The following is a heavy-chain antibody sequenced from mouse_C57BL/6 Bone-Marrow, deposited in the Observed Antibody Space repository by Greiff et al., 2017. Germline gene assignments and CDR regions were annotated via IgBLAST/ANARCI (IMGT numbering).Heavy chain of an antibody. V-gene: IGHV1-82*01. CDR3: ARPSYYGSPFYYAMDY. CDR1: GYAFSSSW. D-gene: IGHD1-1*01. J-gene: IGHJ4*01. CDR2: IYPGDGDT. Sequence: VQLQQSGPELVKPGASVKISCKASGYAFSSSWMNWVKQRPGKGLEWIGRIYPGDGDTNYNGKFKGKATLTADKSSSTAYMQRSSLTSEDSAVYFCARPSYYGSPFYYAMDYWGQGTSVTVSS.